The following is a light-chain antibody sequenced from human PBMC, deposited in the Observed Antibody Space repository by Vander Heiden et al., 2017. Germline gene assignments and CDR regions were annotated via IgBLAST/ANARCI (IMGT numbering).Light chain of an antibody. CDR1: QGISSY. CDR2: AAS. CDR3: QQYYSYPRT. J-gene: IGKJ1*01. V-gene: IGKV1-8*01. Sequence: AIRMNQSPSSLPASTGDRVTITCRASQGISSYLAWYQQKPGKAPKLLIYAASTLQSGVPSRFSGSGSGTDFTLTISCLQSEDFATYYCQQYYSYPRTFGQGTKVEIK.